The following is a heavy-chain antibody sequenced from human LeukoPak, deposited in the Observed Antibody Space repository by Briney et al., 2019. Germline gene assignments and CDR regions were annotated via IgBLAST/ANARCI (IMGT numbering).Heavy chain of an antibody. Sequence: SVKVSCKASGGTFSSYAISWVRQAPGQGLEWMGRIIPILGIANYAQKFQGRVTITADKSTSTAYMELSSLRSEDTAVYYCASVEKYYDFWSGYYRDYWGQGTLVTVSS. J-gene: IGHJ4*02. CDR3: ASVEKYYDFWSGYYRDY. CDR1: GGTFSSYA. V-gene: IGHV1-69*04. CDR2: IIPILGIA. D-gene: IGHD3-3*01.